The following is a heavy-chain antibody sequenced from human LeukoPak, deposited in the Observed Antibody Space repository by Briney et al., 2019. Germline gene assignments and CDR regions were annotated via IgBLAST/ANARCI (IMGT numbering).Heavy chain of an antibody. CDR2: IYASGSA. CDR3: SREPEP. Sequence: SEALSLTCTVSGGSISGYYWTWIRQPAGKGLEWIGRIYASGSASYNPSLESRVTMSADTSKNEISLKLTSVTAADTAVYYCSREPEPWGQGTLVTVSS. CDR1: GGSISGYY. J-gene: IGHJ5*02. V-gene: IGHV4-4*07.